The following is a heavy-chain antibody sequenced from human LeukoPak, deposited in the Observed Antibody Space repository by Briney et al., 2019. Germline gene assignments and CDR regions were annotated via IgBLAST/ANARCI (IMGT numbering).Heavy chain of an antibody. CDR1: GGTFSSYA. Sequence: SVKVSCKASGGTFSSYAISWVRQAPGQGLEWMGGIIPIFGTANYAQKFQGRVTITADESTSTAYMELSSLRSDDTAVYYCARDPYSSSWYSNPNFDYWGQGTLVTVSS. V-gene: IGHV1-69*01. CDR3: ARDPYSSSWYSNPNFDY. CDR2: IIPIFGTA. J-gene: IGHJ4*02. D-gene: IGHD6-13*01.